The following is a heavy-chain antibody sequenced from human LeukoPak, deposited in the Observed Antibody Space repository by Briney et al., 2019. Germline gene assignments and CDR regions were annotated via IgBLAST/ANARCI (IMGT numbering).Heavy chain of an antibody. J-gene: IGHJ3*02. CDR2: ISAYNGNT. D-gene: IGHD3-22*01. CDR1: GYSLTSYG. Sequence: ASVKVSCKASGYSLTSYGISWVRQAPGQGLEWMGWISAYNGNTNYAQKLQGRVTMTTDTSTSTAYMELRSLRSDDTAVYYCARELDYYDSSGYLDAFDIWGQGTMVTVSS. CDR3: ARELDYYDSSGYLDAFDI. V-gene: IGHV1-18*01.